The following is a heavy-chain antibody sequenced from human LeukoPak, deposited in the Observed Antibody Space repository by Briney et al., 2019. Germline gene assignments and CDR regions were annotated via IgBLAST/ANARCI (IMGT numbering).Heavy chain of an antibody. CDR1: GYTFTSYG. Sequence: ASVKVSCKASGYTFTSYGISWVRQAPGQGLEWMGWISAYNGNTNYAQKLQGRVTITADESTSTAYMELSSLRSEDTAVYYCAREGVDSSSYELYYFDYWGQGTLVTVSS. V-gene: IGHV1-18*01. CDR3: AREGVDSSSYELYYFDY. CDR2: ISAYNGNT. D-gene: IGHD6-13*01. J-gene: IGHJ4*02.